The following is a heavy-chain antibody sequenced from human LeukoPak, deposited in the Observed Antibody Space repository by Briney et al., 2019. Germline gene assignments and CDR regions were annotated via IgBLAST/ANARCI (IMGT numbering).Heavy chain of an antibody. CDR3: ARAGSSLNYYYYSMDV. J-gene: IGHJ6*02. Sequence: PSETLSLTCAVSGGSISSSNWWSWVRQPPGKGLEWIGEIYHSGSTNYNPSLKSRVTISVDKSKNQFSLKLNSVTAADTAVYYCARAGSSLNYYYYSMDVWGQGTTVTVSS. V-gene: IGHV4-4*02. D-gene: IGHD6-6*01. CDR1: GGSISSSNW. CDR2: IYHSGST.